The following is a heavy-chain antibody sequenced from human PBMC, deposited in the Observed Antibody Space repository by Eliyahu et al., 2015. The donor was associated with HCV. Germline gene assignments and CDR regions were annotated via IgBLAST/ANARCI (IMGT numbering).Heavy chain of an antibody. CDR3: ATHMTTVVTAFDY. CDR1: GFTFSNYA. D-gene: IGHD4-23*01. J-gene: IGHJ4*02. Sequence: EVQLLESGGGLVQPGGSLRLSCAASGFTFSNYAVSWVRQAPGKGLEWVSGISNSGGSTYYADSVKGRFTISRDNSKNTLYLQMNSLRAEDTAVYYCATHMTTVVTAFDYWGQGTLVTVSS. V-gene: IGHV3-23*01. CDR2: ISNSGGST.